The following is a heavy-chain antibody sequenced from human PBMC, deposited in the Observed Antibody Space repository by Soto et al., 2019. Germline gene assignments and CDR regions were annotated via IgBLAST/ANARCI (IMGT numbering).Heavy chain of an antibody. Sequence: ASVKVSCKASGYTFTSYAMYWVRQAPGQRLEWMGWINAGNGNTKYSQKFQGRVTITRDTSASTAYMELSSLRSEDTAVYYCARVLRYFDWLSQLDYWGQGTLVTVSS. V-gene: IGHV1-3*01. CDR2: INAGNGNT. CDR3: ARVLRYFDWLSQLDY. J-gene: IGHJ4*02. CDR1: GYTFTSYA. D-gene: IGHD3-9*01.